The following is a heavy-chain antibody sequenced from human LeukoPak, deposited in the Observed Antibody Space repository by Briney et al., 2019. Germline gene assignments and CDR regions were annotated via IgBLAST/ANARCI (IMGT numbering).Heavy chain of an antibody. CDR1: GFTFSSYG. D-gene: IGHD3-10*01. J-gene: IGHJ4*02. V-gene: IGHV3-48*04. CDR3: VRDDVPGESGIEY. Sequence: GGSLRLSCAASGFTFSSYGMSWVRQAPGKGLEWVSYISSSGSTIYYADSVKGRFTISRDNAKNTLYLQMDSLRADDTAVYYCVRDDVPGESGIEYWGPGTLVTVSS. CDR2: ISSSGSTI.